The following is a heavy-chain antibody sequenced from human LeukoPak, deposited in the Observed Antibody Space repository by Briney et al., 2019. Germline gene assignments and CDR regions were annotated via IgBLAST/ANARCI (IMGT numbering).Heavy chain of an antibody. CDR2: ISSSSSYI. CDR3: ARDDYSNPLSY. V-gene: IGHV3-21*01. J-gene: IGHJ4*02. D-gene: IGHD4-11*01. Sequence: GGSLRLSCAASGFTFSSYSMNWVRQAPGKGLEWASSISSSSSYIYYADSVKGRFTISRGNAKNSLYLQMNSLRAEDTAVYYCARDDYSNPLSYWGQGTLVTVSS. CDR1: GFTFSSYS.